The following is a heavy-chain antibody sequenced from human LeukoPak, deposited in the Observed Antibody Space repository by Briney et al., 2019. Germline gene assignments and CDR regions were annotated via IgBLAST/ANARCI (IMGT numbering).Heavy chain of an antibody. J-gene: IGHJ4*02. CDR2: ISAYNGNT. Sequence: GASVKLSCKASGYTFTSHGISWVRQAPGQGLECMGWISAYNGNTNYAQKLQGRVTMTTDTSTTTAYMELRSVRSDDTPVYCCARDLGEPGPGYWGQGGLVIV. CDR1: GYTFTSHG. V-gene: IGHV1-18*01. CDR3: ARDLGEPGPGY. D-gene: IGHD3-16*01.